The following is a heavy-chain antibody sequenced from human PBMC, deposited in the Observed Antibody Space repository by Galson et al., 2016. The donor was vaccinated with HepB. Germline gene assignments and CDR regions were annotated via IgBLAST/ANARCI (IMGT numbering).Heavy chain of an antibody. CDR1: GFTFSSYG. V-gene: IGHV3-33*01. CDR2: IWYDGSNN. J-gene: IGHJ5*02. CDR3: ARDQVYSGSGSHYTNWFDP. Sequence: SLRLSCAASGFTFSSYGIHWVRQAPGKGLEWVAGIWYDGSNNYYADSVKGRFTISRDNSKNTLDLKINSLRAEDTAVYYCARDQVYSGSGSHYTNWFDPWGQGTLVTVSS. D-gene: IGHD3-10*01.